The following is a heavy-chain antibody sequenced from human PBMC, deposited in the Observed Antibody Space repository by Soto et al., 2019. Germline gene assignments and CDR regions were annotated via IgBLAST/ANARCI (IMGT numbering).Heavy chain of an antibody. J-gene: IGHJ3*01. D-gene: IGHD5-18*01. CDR2: ISWNDER. Sequence: QITLKESGPTLVKPTRTLTLTCTVSGFSLTTHEVGVGWIRQPPGKALEWLAFISWNDERRYSPSLKRRLTITKDTSKNQVVLTMANVDPADTGTYFCAHRPPKYSTAWLAFDFWGQGTTVAVSS. CDR3: AHRPPKYSTAWLAFDF. CDR1: GFSLTTHEVG. V-gene: IGHV2-5*01.